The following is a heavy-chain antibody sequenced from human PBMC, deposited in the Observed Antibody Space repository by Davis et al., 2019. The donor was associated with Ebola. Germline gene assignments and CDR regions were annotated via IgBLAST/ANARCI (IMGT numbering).Heavy chain of an antibody. CDR1: GGSFSVYY. Sequence: SETLSLTCAVYGGSFSVYYWSWIRQPPGKGLEWIGEINHSGSTNYNPSLRSRVTISVDTYKNQFSLKLSSVTAADTAVYYCARVDYYGKTSFDYWGQGTLVTVSS. J-gene: IGHJ4*02. CDR3: ARVDYYGKTSFDY. V-gene: IGHV4-34*01. CDR2: INHSGST. D-gene: IGHD3-10*01.